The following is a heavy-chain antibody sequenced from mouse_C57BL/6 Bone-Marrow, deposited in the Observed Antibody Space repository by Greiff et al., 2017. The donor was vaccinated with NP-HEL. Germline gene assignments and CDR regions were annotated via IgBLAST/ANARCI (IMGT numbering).Heavy chain of an antibody. CDR1: GYSFTGYY. Sequence: EVQLQQSGPELVKPGASVKISCKASGYSFTGYYMNWVKQSPEKSLEWIGEINPSTGGTTYNQKFKAKATLTVDKSSSTAYMQLKSLTSEDSAVYYCASRDWFAYWGQGTLVTVSA. CDR2: INPSTGGT. CDR3: ASRDWFAY. J-gene: IGHJ3*01. V-gene: IGHV1-42*01.